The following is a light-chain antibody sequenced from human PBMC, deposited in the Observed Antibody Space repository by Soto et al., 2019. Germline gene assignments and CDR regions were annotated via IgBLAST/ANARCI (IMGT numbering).Light chain of an antibody. V-gene: IGLV2-8*01. CDR2: NVN. CDR1: SSDVGSYDY. Sequence: QSVLIQPPSVSGSPGQSVTISCTGTSSDVGSYDYVSWYQQHPGTVPKPMIYNVNTQPSGVPDRFSGSKSGNTASLTVSGLQAEDEADYYCSSYAGTNNPYVFGTGTKVTVL. CDR3: SSYAGTNNPYV. J-gene: IGLJ1*01.